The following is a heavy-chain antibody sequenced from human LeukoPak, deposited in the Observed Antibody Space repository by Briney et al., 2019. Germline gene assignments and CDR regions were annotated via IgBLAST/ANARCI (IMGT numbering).Heavy chain of an antibody. V-gene: IGHV3-7*01. J-gene: IGHJ3*02. D-gene: IGHD6-13*01. CDR3: ARPIYSSSWDAFNI. CDR2: INQDGSKG. CDR1: GFTFSSYW. Sequence: PGGSLRLSCAASGFTFSSYWMSWVGQAPGKGLEGVANINQDGSKGYYVDSVKGRFTISRDKAKKSLYLQMNSLRAEDTAVYYCARPIYSSSWDAFNIWGQGTMVTVSS.